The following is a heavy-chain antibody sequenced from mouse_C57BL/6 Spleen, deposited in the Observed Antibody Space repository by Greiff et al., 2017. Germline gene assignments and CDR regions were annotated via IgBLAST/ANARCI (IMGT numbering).Heavy chain of an antibody. Sequence: VQLQQPGAELVKPGASVKLSCKASGYTFTSYWMHWVKQRPGQGLEWIGNLDPSDSETHSNQKFKDKDPLTVDQSSSTAYMQLSSLTSEDSAVYYCARSTGMGFAYWGQGTLVTVSA. CDR2: LDPSDSET. CDR3: ARSTGMGFAY. V-gene: IGHV1-52*01. D-gene: IGHD4-1*01. J-gene: IGHJ3*01. CDR1: GYTFTSYW.